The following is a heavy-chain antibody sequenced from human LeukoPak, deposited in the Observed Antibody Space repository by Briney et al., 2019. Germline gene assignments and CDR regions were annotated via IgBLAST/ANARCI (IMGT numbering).Heavy chain of an antibody. CDR3: AKGYGTTGTASSNWFDP. D-gene: IGHD1-1*01. CDR1: GFTVSSNY. CDR2: IYSGGST. V-gene: IGHV3-53*01. Sequence: GGSLRLSCAASGFTVSSNYMDWVRQAPGKGLEWVSVIYSGGSTYYADSVKGRFTISRDNSKNTLYLQMDSLRVEDTAVYYCAKGYGTTGTASSNWFDPWGQGTLVTVSS. J-gene: IGHJ5*02.